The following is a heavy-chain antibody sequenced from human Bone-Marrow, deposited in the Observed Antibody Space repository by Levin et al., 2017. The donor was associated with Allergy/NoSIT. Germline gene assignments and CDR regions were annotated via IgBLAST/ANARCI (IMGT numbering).Heavy chain of an antibody. V-gene: IGHV3-30*18. CDR1: GFTFSSYA. D-gene: IGHD5-18*01. CDR2: ISFDGYNK. CDR3: AKDHNDRGHSYGSFDS. J-gene: IGHJ4*02. Sequence: PGGSLRLSCAASGFTFSSYAMHWVRQAPGKGLEWVAVISFDGYNKYYADSVKGRFTISRDNSKNTLYLHMNRLRAEDTAEYYCAKDHNDRGHSYGSFDSWGQGTLVTVSS.